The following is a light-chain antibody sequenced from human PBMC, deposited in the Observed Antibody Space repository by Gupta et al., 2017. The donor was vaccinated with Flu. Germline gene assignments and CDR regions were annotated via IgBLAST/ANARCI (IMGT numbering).Light chain of an antibody. V-gene: IGLV2-14*01. J-gene: IGLJ1*01. CDR3: SSYATTDTLV. CDR2: EVR. Sequence: SITISCTGTRGDIGDYKYVSWYQQYPGKAPKLIIYEVRNRPSRVSSRFSGSKSGNTASLTISGLQAQDEADYFCSSYATTDTLVFGTGTTVT. CDR1: RGDIGDYKY.